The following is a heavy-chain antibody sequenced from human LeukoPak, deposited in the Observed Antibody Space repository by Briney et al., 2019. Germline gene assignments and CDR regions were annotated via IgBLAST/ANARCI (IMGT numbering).Heavy chain of an antibody. Sequence: GGSLRLSCAASGFTFSSYSMNWVRQAPGKGLEWVSSISSSSSTIYYADSVKGRFTISRDNAKNSLYLQMNSLRAEDTAVYYCARDHSSSRDYYYYYGMDVWGQGTTVTVSS. J-gene: IGHJ6*02. V-gene: IGHV3-48*04. CDR2: ISSSSSTI. CDR1: GFTFSSYS. D-gene: IGHD6-13*01. CDR3: ARDHSSSRDYYYYYGMDV.